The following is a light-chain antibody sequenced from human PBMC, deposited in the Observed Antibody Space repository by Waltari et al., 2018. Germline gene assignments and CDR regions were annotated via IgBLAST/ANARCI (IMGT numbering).Light chain of an antibody. Sequence: DIVMTQSPASLAASLGERATINSKSSQSVLYSSNNRNYLAWYQQKPGQPPNLLIFWASTRESGVPDRFNGSGSGTDFTLTISSLEAEDVAVYYCQQYYSTPITFGQGTRLEI. CDR1: QSVLYSSNNRNY. CDR3: QQYYSTPIT. V-gene: IGKV4-1*01. J-gene: IGKJ5*01. CDR2: WAS.